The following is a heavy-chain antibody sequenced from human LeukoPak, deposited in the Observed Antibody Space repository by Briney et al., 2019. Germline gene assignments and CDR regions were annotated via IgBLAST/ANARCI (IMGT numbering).Heavy chain of an antibody. Sequence: ASVKVSCKASGYTFTSYAMHRVRQAPGQRLEWMGWINAGNGNTKYSQKFQGRVTITRDTSASTAYMELSSLRSEDTAVYYCARAYYYDSSGYYLPGWFDPWGQGTLVTVSS. CDR2: INAGNGNT. V-gene: IGHV1-3*01. CDR1: GYTFTSYA. CDR3: ARAYYYDSSGYYLPGWFDP. J-gene: IGHJ5*02. D-gene: IGHD3-22*01.